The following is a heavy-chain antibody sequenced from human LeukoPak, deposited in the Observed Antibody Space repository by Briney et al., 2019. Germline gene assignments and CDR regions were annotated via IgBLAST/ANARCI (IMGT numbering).Heavy chain of an antibody. CDR2: ISPNSGGT. V-gene: IGHV1-2*02. Sequence: ASVKVSCKASGYTFTGYYMHWVRQAPGQGLEWMGWISPNSGGTNYAQKFQGRVTMTRDTSISTAYMELSRLRSDDTAVYYCARCRRAAVAGTRTYYYYGMDVWGQGTTVTVSS. D-gene: IGHD6-19*01. J-gene: IGHJ6*02. CDR1: GYTFTGYY. CDR3: ARCRRAAVAGTRTYYYYGMDV.